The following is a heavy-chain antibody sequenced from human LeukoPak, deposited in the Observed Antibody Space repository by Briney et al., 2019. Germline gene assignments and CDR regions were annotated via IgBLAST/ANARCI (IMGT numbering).Heavy chain of an antibody. CDR2: IKQDGSEK. V-gene: IGHV3-7*01. D-gene: IGHD2-15*01. Sequence: GGSLRLSCAASGFTFSSYWMSWVRQAPGKGLEWVANIKQDGSEKYYVDSVKGRFTISRDNAKNSLYLQMNSLRAEDTAVYYCARDGYCSGSSCYRDYYYYYMDVWGKGTTVTISS. CDR3: ARDGYCSGSSCYRDYYYYYMDV. CDR1: GFTFSSYW. J-gene: IGHJ6*03.